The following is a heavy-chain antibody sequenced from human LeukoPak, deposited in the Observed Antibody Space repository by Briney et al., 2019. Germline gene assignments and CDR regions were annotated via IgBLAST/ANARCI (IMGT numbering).Heavy chain of an antibody. CDR1: GGSLSGYY. D-gene: IGHD3-9*01. V-gene: IGHV4-34*01. CDR2: INHSGST. Sequence: SETLSLTCAVYGGSLSGYYWSWIRQPPGKGLEWIGEINHSGSTNYNPSLKSRVTISVDTSKNQFSLKLSSVTAADTAVYYCASLPYDILTGYREYYFGYWGQGTLVTVSS. CDR3: ASLPYDILTGYREYYFGY. J-gene: IGHJ4*02.